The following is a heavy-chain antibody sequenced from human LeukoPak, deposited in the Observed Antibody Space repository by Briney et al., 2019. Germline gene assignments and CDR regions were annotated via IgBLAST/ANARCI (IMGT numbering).Heavy chain of an antibody. V-gene: IGHV3-66*02. J-gene: IGHJ4*02. CDR3: VIAARPPFDY. Sequence: PGGSLRLSCAASGFTVSRNYMSWVRQAPGKGLEWVSIIYSGGSTYYADSVKGRFTISRDNSKNTLYLQMNSLRAEDTAVYYCVIAARPPFDYWGQGTRVTVSS. CDR2: IYSGGST. D-gene: IGHD6-6*01. CDR1: GFTVSRNY.